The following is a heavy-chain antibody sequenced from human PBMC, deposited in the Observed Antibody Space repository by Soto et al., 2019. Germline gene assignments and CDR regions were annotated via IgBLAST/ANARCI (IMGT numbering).Heavy chain of an antibody. CDR2: VHISGHS. V-gene: IGHV4-4*02. Sequence: SETLSLTCTLSGGSVRAPDWWNWVRQSPDKGLEWIAEVHISGHSNYNPSLRSRVSVSIDSSKNQFHLNLNSVTAADTAIYYCARVRQGCSANNCYFDPWGQGTQVTVSS. CDR3: ARVRQGCSANNCYFDP. D-gene: IGHD1-1*01. J-gene: IGHJ5*01. CDR1: GGSVRAPDW.